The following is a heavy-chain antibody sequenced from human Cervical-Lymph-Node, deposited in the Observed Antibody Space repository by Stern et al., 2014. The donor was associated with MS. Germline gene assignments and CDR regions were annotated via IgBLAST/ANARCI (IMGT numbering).Heavy chain of an antibody. CDR1: GFTFSTYG. CDR2: ISRSSYI. Sequence: EVQLVESGGGLVKPGGSLRLSCAASGFTFSTYGMNWVRQAPGKGLEWVSSISRSSYIYSANPVNGRFTISRDNVENSLHLQMNRLRAEDTAVYYCARGSGLPDYWGQGTLVTVSS. D-gene: IGHD3-10*01. J-gene: IGHJ4*02. CDR3: ARGSGLPDY. V-gene: IGHV3-21*01.